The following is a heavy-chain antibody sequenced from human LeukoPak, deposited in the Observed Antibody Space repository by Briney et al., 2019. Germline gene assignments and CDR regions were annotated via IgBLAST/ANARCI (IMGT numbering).Heavy chain of an antibody. J-gene: IGHJ4*02. V-gene: IGHV3-23*01. Sequence: GGSLRLSCAASGFTFSSSAMSWVRQAPGKGLYWVSAISGSGTGTYYADSVKGRFTISRDNSKNTLYLQMNSMRAEDTAVYYCAKEGGTGTRFDYWGQGTLVTVSS. CDR2: ISGSGTGT. CDR1: GFTFSSSA. CDR3: AKEGGTGTRFDY. D-gene: IGHD1-7*01.